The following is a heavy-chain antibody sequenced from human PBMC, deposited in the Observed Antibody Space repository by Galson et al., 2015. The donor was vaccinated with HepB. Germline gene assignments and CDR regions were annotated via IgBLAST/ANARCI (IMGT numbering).Heavy chain of an antibody. V-gene: IGHV4-34*01. J-gene: IGHJ4*02. CDR2: INHSGST. CDR3: ARGFSVRGVIPSPPIDY. D-gene: IGHD3-10*01. Sequence: LSLTCAVYGGSFSGYYWSWIRQPPGKGLEWIGEINHSGSTNYNPSLKGRVTISVDTSKNQFSLKLSSVTVADTAVYYCARGFSVRGVIPSPPIDYWGQGTLVTVSS. CDR1: GGSFSGYY.